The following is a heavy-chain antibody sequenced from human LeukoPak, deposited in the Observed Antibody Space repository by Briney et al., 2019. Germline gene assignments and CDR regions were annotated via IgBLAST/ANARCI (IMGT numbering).Heavy chain of an antibody. J-gene: IGHJ4*02. V-gene: IGHV3-30*02. Sequence: GGSLRLSCAASGFTFSTYGMHWVRQAPGKGVEWVAFIRHDGSNKYYADSVKGRFTISRDNSKNTLYLQMNSLRAEDTAVYYCAKDVSGYDILSGCDSWGQGSLVTVSS. CDR2: IRHDGSNK. CDR1: GFTFSTYG. D-gene: IGHD3-9*01. CDR3: AKDVSGYDILSGCDS.